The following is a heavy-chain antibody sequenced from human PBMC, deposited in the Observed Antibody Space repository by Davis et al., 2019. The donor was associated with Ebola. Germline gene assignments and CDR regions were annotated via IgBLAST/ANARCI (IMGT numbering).Heavy chain of an antibody. CDR2: ISGSGGST. D-gene: IGHD3-3*01. V-gene: IGHV3-23*01. J-gene: IGHJ3*02. CDR1: GFTLSSYA. CDR3: AKDKNYDFWSGYPQDAFDI. Sequence: GESLKISCAASGFTLSSYAMSWVRQAPGKGLEWVSAISGSGGSTYYADSVKGRFTIYRDNSKNTLYLQMNSLRAEDTAIYYWAKDKNYDFWSGYPQDAFDIWGQGTMVTVSS.